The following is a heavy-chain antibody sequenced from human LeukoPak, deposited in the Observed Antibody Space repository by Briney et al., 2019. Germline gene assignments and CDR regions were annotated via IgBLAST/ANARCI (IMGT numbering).Heavy chain of an antibody. Sequence: GGSLRLSCAASGFTFSSYAMSWVGQAPGKGLEWVSAISGSSDSTYYADSVKGRFTISRDSSKNTMFLQMNSLRAEDTAIYYCAKDFGDSQLEWGQGTLVTVSS. CDR1: GFTFSSYA. J-gene: IGHJ1*01. CDR2: ISGSSDST. V-gene: IGHV3-23*01. CDR3: AKDFGDSQLE. D-gene: IGHD1-1*01.